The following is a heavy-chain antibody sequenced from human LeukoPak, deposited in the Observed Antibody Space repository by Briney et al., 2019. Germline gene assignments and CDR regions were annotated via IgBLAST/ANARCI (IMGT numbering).Heavy chain of an antibody. CDR1: GFTFSDYY. D-gene: IGHD2-2*01. Sequence: PGGSLRLSCAASGFTFSDYYMSWIRQAPGKGLEWVSYISSSGSTVYYADSVKGRFTISRDNAKNSLYLQMNSLRAEDTAVYYCARGRIPAKTNWFDPWGQGTLVTVSS. CDR3: ARGRIPAKTNWFDP. CDR2: ISSSGSTV. J-gene: IGHJ5*02. V-gene: IGHV3-11*04.